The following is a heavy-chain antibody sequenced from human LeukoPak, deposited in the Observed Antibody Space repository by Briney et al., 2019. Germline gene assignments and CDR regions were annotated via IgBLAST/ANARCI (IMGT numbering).Heavy chain of an antibody. CDR2: ITARGDGT. CDR3: AKEGTVTNFVWVDV. Sequence: PGGSLRLSCVASEFTFSNYVMSWVRQAPGKGLEWVSAITARGDGTNYADSVRGLFTISRDKSKNTLYLQLSSLRVEDTAVYYCAKEGTVTNFVWVDVWGQGTTVTVSS. D-gene: IGHD4-17*01. V-gene: IGHV3-23*01. J-gene: IGHJ6*02. CDR1: EFTFSNYV.